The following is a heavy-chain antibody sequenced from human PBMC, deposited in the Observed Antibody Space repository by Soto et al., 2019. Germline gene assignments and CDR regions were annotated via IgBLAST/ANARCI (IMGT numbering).Heavy chain of an antibody. J-gene: IGHJ4*02. CDR2: IYWDDDK. Sequence: QITLKESGPPLVKPTQTLTLTCTFSGFSLSTSEVGVGWIRQPPGKALEWLALIYWDDDKRYSPSLKSRLTITKDTSKNPVVLTMTNMDPVDTATYYCARQVGATTFDYWGQGTLVTVSS. CDR1: GFSLSTSEVG. D-gene: IGHD1-26*01. V-gene: IGHV2-5*02. CDR3: ARQVGATTFDY.